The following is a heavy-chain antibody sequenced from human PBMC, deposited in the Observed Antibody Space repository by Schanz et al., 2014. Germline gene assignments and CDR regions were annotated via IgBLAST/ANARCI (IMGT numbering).Heavy chain of an antibody. CDR2: ISPSSGGT. D-gene: IGHD3-3*01. CDR3: ARESVSRTRLFDP. Sequence: QVQVIQSGPEVKKPGASVKVSCKASGYTFTNHYLHWVRQAPGQGLEWMGRISPSSGGTNYAQNFQGRVTMTKDTTINAVYMERSTLTADDAAVYYCARESVSRTRLFDPWGQGTLVTVSS. CDR1: GYTFTNHY. J-gene: IGHJ5*02. V-gene: IGHV1-2*06.